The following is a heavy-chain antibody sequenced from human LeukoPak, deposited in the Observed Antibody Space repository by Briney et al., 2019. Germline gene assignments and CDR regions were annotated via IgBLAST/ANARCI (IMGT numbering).Heavy chain of an antibody. Sequence: GGSLRLSCAASGFNFKTYSMHWVRQAPGKGLEWLAVITYDGSNKYYADSVKGRVTVSRDNSKKTLYLQMDNLIGEDMAVYYCAREDRYGGTYYLDYWGQGTLVTVSS. CDR3: AREDRYGGTYYLDY. CDR2: ITYDGSNK. J-gene: IGHJ4*02. V-gene: IGHV3-30*04. CDR1: GFNFKTYS. D-gene: IGHD1-26*01.